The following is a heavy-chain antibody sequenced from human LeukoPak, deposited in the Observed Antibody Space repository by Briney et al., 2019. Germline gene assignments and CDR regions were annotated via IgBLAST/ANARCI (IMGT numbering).Heavy chain of an antibody. Sequence: GGSLRLSCAASGFTFSSYAMSWVRQAPGKGLEWLTVISYDGGNKFYADPVRGRFTISRDNSKNTLYLQMNSLRADDTAVYYCAKVHLTYYYDSSGYGFQDYWGQGTLVTVSS. D-gene: IGHD3-22*01. CDR1: GFTFSSYA. V-gene: IGHV3-30*18. CDR3: AKVHLTYYYDSSGYGFQDY. CDR2: ISYDGGNK. J-gene: IGHJ4*02.